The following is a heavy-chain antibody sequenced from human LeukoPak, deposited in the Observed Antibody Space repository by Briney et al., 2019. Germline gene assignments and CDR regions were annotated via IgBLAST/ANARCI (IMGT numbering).Heavy chain of an antibody. D-gene: IGHD2-2*01. CDR1: GYTFTSYG. CDR2: ISAYNGNT. Sequence: GASVKVSCKASGYTFTSYGISWVRQAPGQGLEWMGWISAYNGNTNYAQKLQGRVTMTTDTSTSTAYMELRSLRSDDTAVYYCARDLLSSASTYNWFDPWGQGTLVTVSS. CDR3: ARDLLSSASTYNWFDP. V-gene: IGHV1-18*01. J-gene: IGHJ5*02.